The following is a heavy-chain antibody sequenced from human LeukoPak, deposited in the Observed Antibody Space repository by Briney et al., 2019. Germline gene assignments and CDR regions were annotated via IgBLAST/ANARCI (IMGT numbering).Heavy chain of an antibody. V-gene: IGHV1-18*01. J-gene: IGHJ4*02. Sequence: ASVKVSFKASGYTFTSYGISWVRQAPGQGLEWMGWISAYNGNTNYAQKLQGRVTMATDTSTSTAYMELRSLRSDDTAVYYCARGGVSSGWYGSYFDYWGQGTLVTVSS. CDR3: ARGGVSSGWYGSYFDY. D-gene: IGHD6-19*01. CDR2: ISAYNGNT. CDR1: GYTFTSYG.